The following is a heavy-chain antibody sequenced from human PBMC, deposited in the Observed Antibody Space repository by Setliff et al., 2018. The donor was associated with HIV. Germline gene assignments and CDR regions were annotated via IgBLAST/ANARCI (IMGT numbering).Heavy chain of an antibody. V-gene: IGHV3-15*01. J-gene: IGHJ5*02. CDR2: IKSKTDGGTT. CDR3: TTNLPRPEALRQSGVEP. D-gene: IGHD3-10*01. CDR1: GFTFSSYW. Sequence: GGSLRLSCAASGFTFSSYWMSWVRQSPGKGLEWVGRIKSKTDGGTTDYAAPVKGRFTISRDDSKNTLYLQMNSLKNEDTAVYYCTTNLPRPEALRQSGVEPWGQGALVTVSS.